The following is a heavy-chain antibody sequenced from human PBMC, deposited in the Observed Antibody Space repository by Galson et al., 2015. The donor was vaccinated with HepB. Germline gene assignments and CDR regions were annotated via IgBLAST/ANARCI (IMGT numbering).Heavy chain of an antibody. CDR1: GFTFSSYS. Sequence: SLRLSCAASGFTFSSYSMNWVRQAPGKGLEWVSYISSSSSTIYYADSVKGRFTISRDNAKNSLYLQMNSLRAEDTAVYYCARDGGGYCSGGSCYWPSYYYYYMDVWGKGTTVTVSS. CDR3: ARDGGGYCSGGSCYWPSYYYYYMDV. CDR2: ISSSSSTI. D-gene: IGHD2-15*01. J-gene: IGHJ6*03. V-gene: IGHV3-48*01.